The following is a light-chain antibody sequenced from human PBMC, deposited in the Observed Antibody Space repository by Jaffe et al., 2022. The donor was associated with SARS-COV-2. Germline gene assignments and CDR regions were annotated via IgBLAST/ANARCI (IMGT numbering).Light chain of an antibody. CDR1: QSIRNW. Sequence: DIQMTQSPSTLSASVGDRVTITCRASQSIRNWLAWYQQKPGKAPKLLIYKASSLESGVPSRFSGSGYGTEFTLTISSLQPDDFATYYCQHYDSDPSFGQGTTVEIK. CDR3: QHYDSDPS. J-gene: IGKJ1*01. V-gene: IGKV1-5*03. CDR2: KAS.